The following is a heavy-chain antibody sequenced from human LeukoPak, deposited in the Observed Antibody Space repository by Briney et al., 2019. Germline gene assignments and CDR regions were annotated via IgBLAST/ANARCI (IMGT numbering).Heavy chain of an antibody. CDR3: AAEDRIAAAGTFDY. D-gene: IGHD6-13*01. J-gene: IGHJ4*02. CDR2: IYYSGST. Sequence: SSETLSLTCTVSGGSISSSNYYWSWIRQPPGKGLEWIGYIYYSGSTYYNPSLKSRVTISVDTSKNQFSLKLSSVTAADTAVYYCAAEDRIAAAGTFDYWGQGTLVTVSS. CDR1: GGSISSSNYY. V-gene: IGHV4-61*05.